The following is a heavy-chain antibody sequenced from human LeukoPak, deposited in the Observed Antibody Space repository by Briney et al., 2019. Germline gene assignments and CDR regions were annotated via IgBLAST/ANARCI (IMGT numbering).Heavy chain of an antibody. CDR2: INPYSGAI. CDR3: ARDPKSQLLLDY. CDR1: GFTFTDEY. D-gene: IGHD2-2*01. J-gene: IGHJ4*02. V-gene: IGHV1-2*02. Sequence: GASVKVSCKSSGFTFTDEYIHWVRQAPGQGLEWMGWINPYSGAINYAQKFQGRVTLTRDTSISTAYMELSRLTSGDTAVYYCARDPKSQLLLDYWGQGTPVTVSS.